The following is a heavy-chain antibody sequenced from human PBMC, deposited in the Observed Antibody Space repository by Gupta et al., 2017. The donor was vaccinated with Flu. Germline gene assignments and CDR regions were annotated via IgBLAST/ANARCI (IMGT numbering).Heavy chain of an antibody. CDR2: IYFTGKM. V-gene: IGHV4-31*03. CDR3: ARDSTSSPGWFDP. Sequence: QVLLQESGPGLVKPSQTLSLTCSVSGGSISVGGYYWDWIRQLPGKGLEWIGYIYFTGKMYYNPALESRLIMSVDTSKNQFSMNLSSVTAADTAIYYCARDSTSSPGWFDPWGQGTLVTVSS. CDR1: GGSISVGGYY. D-gene: IGHD2-2*01. J-gene: IGHJ5*02.